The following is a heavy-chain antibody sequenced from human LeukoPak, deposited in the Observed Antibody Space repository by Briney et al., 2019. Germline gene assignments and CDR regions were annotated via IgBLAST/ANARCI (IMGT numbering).Heavy chain of an antibody. CDR2: ITTNGGTP. CDR3: ARGVGYCSGGSCLFDP. V-gene: IGHV7-4-1*02. D-gene: IGHD2-15*01. CDR1: GGTFSSYA. J-gene: IGHJ5*02. Sequence: ASVKVSCTASGGTFSSYAISWVRQAPGQGLEWMGWITTNGGTPTYAQGFTGRFVFSLVTSVSTAYLQISSLEAEDTAVYYCARGVGYCSGGSCLFDPWGQGTLITVSS.